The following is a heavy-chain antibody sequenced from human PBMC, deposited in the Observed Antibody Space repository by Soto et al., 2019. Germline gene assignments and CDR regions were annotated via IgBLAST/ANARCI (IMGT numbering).Heavy chain of an antibody. J-gene: IGHJ6*02. CDR2: IYSGGST. Sequence: GSLRLSCAASGFTVSSNYMSWVRQAPGKGLEWVSVIYSGGSTYYADSVNGRFTISRDNSKNTLYLQMNSLRAEDTAVYYCARTQRHPVTRELYYYYYGMDVWAQGTTVPVS. V-gene: IGHV3-53*01. D-gene: IGHD7-27*01. CDR3: ARTQRHPVTRELYYYYYGMDV. CDR1: GFTVSSNY.